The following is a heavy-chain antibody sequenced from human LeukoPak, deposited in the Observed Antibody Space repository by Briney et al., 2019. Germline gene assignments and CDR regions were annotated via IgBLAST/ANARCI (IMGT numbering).Heavy chain of an antibody. Sequence: PSETLSLTCTVSGGSISSGGYYWSWIRQPPGKGLEWIGYIYHSGSTYYNPSLKSRVTISVDRSENQFSLKVNAVTAADTAVYYCARDGSGSYGAFDIWGQGTMVTVSS. V-gene: IGHV4-30-2*01. CDR3: ARDGSGSYGAFDI. CDR2: IYHSGST. CDR1: GGSISSGGYY. J-gene: IGHJ3*02. D-gene: IGHD1-26*01.